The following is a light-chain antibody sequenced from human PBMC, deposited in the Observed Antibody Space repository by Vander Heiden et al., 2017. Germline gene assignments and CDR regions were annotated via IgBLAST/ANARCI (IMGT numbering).Light chain of an antibody. V-gene: IGKV1-16*02. CDR3: QQYKTYPFT. J-gene: IGKJ3*01. CDR1: QDISNS. CDR2: AAS. Sequence: DTQMTQSPSSLSASVGDRVTITCRASQDISNSLAWFQQKPGKAPKSLIYAASSLQSEVPSKFSGSGSGTDFTLTISSLHPEDFATYYCQQYKTYPFTFGPGTKVEI.